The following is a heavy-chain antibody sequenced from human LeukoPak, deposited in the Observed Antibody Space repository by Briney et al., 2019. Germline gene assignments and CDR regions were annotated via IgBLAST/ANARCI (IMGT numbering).Heavy chain of an antibody. V-gene: IGHV3-21*01. D-gene: IGHD5-24*01. CDR3: ARKDGSDDAFDV. CDR2: ISSSGSYI. J-gene: IGHJ3*01. Sequence: GGSLRLSCAASGFTFSTYSMTWVRQAPGKGLEWVSSISSSGSYIYYADSVKGRFTISRDNAKNSLDLRMNSLGADDTAVYYCARKDGSDDAFDVRGQGTMVTVSS. CDR1: GFTFSTYS.